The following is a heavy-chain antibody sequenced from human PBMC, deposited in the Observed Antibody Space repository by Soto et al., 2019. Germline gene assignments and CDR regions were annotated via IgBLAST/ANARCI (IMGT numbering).Heavy chain of an antibody. V-gene: IGHV3-21*01. D-gene: IGHD7-27*01. CDR1: GFTFSTYN. CDR3: AREPNWGIWYFDL. J-gene: IGHJ2*01. CDR2: ISSSSNYI. Sequence: EVRLVESGGGLVKPGGSLRLSCVASGFTFSTYNMNWVRQAPGKGLEWVASISSSSNYIYYADSVKGRFTISRDNAKNSLYLQVNSLRSEDTAVYYCAREPNWGIWYFDLWGRGTLVTVSS.